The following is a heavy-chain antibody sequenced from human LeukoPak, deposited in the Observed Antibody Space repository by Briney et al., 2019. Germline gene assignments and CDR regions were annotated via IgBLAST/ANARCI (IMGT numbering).Heavy chain of an antibody. Sequence: PGGSLRLSCTASGFTFGDYAMSWVRQAPGKGLEWVGFIRSKAYGGTTEYAASVKGRFTISRDDSKSIAYLQMNSLKTEDTAVYYCTRDRGFPDYWGQGTLVTVSS. CDR2: IRSKAYGGTT. CDR1: GFTFGDYA. D-gene: IGHD3-10*01. J-gene: IGHJ4*02. CDR3: TRDRGFPDY. V-gene: IGHV3-49*04.